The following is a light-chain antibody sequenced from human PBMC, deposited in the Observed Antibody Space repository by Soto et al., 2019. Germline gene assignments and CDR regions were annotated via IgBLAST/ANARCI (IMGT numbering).Light chain of an antibody. J-gene: IGKJ1*01. Sequence: DIQMTQSPLTLSASVGDRVIITCRASQSIGSWLAWYQQKPGKAPKLLIYDASSLESGVPSRFSGSGSGTDFTLTISSLRPDDFATYYCQQYRSYSWTFGQGTKVDI. CDR3: QQYRSYSWT. CDR1: QSIGSW. V-gene: IGKV1-5*01. CDR2: DAS.